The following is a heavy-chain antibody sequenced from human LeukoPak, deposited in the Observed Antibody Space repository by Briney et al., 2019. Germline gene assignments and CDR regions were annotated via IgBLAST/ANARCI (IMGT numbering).Heavy chain of an antibody. J-gene: IGHJ5*02. Sequence: SETLSLACTVSGGSISSYYWSWIRQPPGKGLEWIGYIYYSGSTIYNPSLKSRVTISVDTSKNQFSLKLSSVTAADTAVYYCARGAAMVYTWGQGTLVTVSS. CDR2: IYYSGST. D-gene: IGHD5-18*01. CDR1: GGSISSYY. V-gene: IGHV4-59*01. CDR3: ARGAAMVYT.